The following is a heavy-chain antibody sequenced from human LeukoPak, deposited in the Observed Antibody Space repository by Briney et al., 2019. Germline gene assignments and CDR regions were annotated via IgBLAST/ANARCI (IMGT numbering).Heavy chain of an antibody. CDR2: IIPILGIA. V-gene: IGHV1-69*04. CDR3: ARELRYGDVWFDP. D-gene: IGHD4-17*01. J-gene: IGHJ5*02. CDR1: GYTFTGYY. Sequence: SVKVSCKASGYTFTGYYMQWVRQAPGQGLEWMGRIIPILGIANYAQKFQGRVTITADKSTSTAYMELSSLRSEDTAVYYCARELRYGDVWFDPWGQGTLVTVSS.